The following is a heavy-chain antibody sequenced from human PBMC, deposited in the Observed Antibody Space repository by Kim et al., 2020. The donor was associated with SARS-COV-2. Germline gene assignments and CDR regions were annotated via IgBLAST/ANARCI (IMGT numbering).Heavy chain of an antibody. V-gene: IGHV4-59*01. J-gene: IGHJ6*02. CDR1: GGSIRHYF. D-gene: IGHD3-10*01. CDR2: VSDTGNT. Sequence: SETLSLTCTVSGGSIRHYFWNWIRQSPGKGLEWIGYVSDTGNTNYNPSLHGRLTMTVDRSKSQFSLVLSSVTAADTATYYCARAGGSGSTYYYNGRDVWGRGTTCTVSS. CDR3: ARAGGSGSTYYYNGRDV.